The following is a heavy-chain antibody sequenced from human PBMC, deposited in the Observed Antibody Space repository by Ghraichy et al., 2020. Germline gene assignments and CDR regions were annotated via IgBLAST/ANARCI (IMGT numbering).Heavy chain of an antibody. CDR1: GFTFRDYY. J-gene: IGHJ4*02. CDR2: ISSSSGTI. D-gene: IGHD4-17*01. V-gene: IGHV3-11*01. Sequence: GGSLRLSCAASGFTFRDYYMNWIRQAPGKGLEWVSYISSSSGTIYYADSVKGRFTISRDNAKKSLYLQMNSLRAEDTAVYYCARARDGDYGGRYFDYWGQGTLVTVSS. CDR3: ARARDGDYGGRYFDY.